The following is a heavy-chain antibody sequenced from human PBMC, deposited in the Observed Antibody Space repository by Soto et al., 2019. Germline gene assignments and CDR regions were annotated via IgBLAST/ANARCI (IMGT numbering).Heavy chain of an antibody. CDR2: ISSSGSTI. D-gene: IGHD1-26*01. Sequence: GGSLRLSCAASGFTFSDYYMSWIRQAPGKGLEWVSYISSSGSTIYYADSVKGRFTISRDNAKNSLYLQMNSLRAEDTAVYYCASHSYLGVSYFDYWGQGTLVTVSS. CDR1: GFTFSDYY. V-gene: IGHV3-11*01. J-gene: IGHJ4*02. CDR3: ASHSYLGVSYFDY.